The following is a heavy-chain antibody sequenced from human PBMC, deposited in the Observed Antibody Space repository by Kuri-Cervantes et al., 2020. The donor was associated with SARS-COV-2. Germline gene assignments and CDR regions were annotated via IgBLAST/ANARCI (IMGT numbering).Heavy chain of an antibody. J-gene: IGHJ3*02. V-gene: IGHV3-30-3*01. CDR3: ARGWDAFDI. D-gene: IGHD5-24*01. CDR1: GFTFSSYA. CDR2: ISYDGSNK. Sequence: GESLKISCAASGFTFSSYAMHWVRQAPGKGLEWVAVISYDGSNKYYADSVKGRFTISRDNSKNTLYLQMNSLRAEDTAAYYCARGWDAFDIWGQGTMVTVSS.